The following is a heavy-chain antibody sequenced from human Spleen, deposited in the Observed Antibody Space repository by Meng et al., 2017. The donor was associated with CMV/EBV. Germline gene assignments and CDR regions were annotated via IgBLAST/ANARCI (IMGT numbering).Heavy chain of an antibody. D-gene: IGHD1-26*01. CDR1: TSDW. CDR3: ARTDLIVGATSPLYAEYFQH. Sequence: TSDWIGWGGQMPGKGREWMGIINPRESETRYSASFQGQVTISADKSISTAYLQWSSLKASDTAMYYCARTDLIVGATSPLYAEYFQHWGQGTLVTVSS. J-gene: IGHJ1*01. CDR2: INPRESET. V-gene: IGHV5-51*01.